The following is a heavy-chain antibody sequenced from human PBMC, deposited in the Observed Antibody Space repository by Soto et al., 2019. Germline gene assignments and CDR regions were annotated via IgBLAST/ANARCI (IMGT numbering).Heavy chain of an antibody. V-gene: IGHV3-23*01. Sequence: LRLSCAASGFTFSSYAMSWVRQAPGKGLEWVSTINSSGGSTYYADSVKGRFTISRDNSKNTLYLQMNSLRGEATAIYYCAKGREMATTPFDYWGQGTLVTVSS. D-gene: IGHD1-1*01. CDR3: AKGREMATTPFDY. J-gene: IGHJ4*02. CDR2: INSSGGST. CDR1: GFTFSSYA.